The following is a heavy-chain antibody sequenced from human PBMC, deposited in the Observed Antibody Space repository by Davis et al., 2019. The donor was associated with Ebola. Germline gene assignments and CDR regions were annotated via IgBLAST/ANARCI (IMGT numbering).Heavy chain of an antibody. CDR1: GGSISNYY. D-gene: IGHD1-26*01. V-gene: IGHV4-59*08. CDR3: ARPLNSGSDGYFQY. CDR2: IYYNGRT. J-gene: IGHJ1*01. Sequence: GSLRLSCTVSGGSISNYYWNWIRQPPGKGLEWIGYIYYNGRTNHNPSLKSRVTISVDTSKNQVSLKLSSVTAADTAVYYCARPLNSGSDGYFQYWGQGALVTVSS.